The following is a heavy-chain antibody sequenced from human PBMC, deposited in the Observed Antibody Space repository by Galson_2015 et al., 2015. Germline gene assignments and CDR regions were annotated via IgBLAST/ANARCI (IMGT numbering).Heavy chain of an antibody. CDR1: GFTFSSYA. J-gene: IGHJ4*02. Sequence: SLRLSCAASGFTFSSYAMSWVRQAPGKGLEWVSTISGSGGSTYYADSVKGRFTISRDNSKNTLYLQMNSLRAEDTAVYYCVKDVVGVVVVAAINTPAYWGQGTLVTVSS. D-gene: IGHD2-15*01. V-gene: IGHV3-23*01. CDR3: VKDVVGVVVVAAINTPAY. CDR2: ISGSGGST.